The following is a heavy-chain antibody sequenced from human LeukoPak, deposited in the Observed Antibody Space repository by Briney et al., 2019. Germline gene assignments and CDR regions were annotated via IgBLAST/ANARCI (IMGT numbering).Heavy chain of an antibody. CDR2: ISDSGDKK. J-gene: IGHJ4*02. V-gene: IGHV3-23*01. Sequence: GGSLRLSCAASGFTFNTHAMTWVRQAPGKGLEWVSAISDSGDKKYYAGSVKGRFTISRDNAKNTLYLQMNSLRAEDTAIYYCTKAWAADHWGQGALVTVSS. CDR1: GFTFNTHA. CDR3: TKAWAADH. D-gene: IGHD2-15*01.